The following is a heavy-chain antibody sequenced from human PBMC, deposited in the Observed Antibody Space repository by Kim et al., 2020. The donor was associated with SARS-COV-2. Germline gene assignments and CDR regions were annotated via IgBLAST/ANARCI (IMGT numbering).Heavy chain of an antibody. CDR2: INHSGST. CDR1: GGSFSGYY. Sequence: SETLSLTCAVYGGSFSGYYWSWIHQPPGKGLEWIGEINHSGSTNYNPSLKSRVTISVDTSKNQFSLKLSSVTAADTAVYYCARLKKYCSGGSCYPGPEYYYGMDVWGQGTTVTVSS. CDR3: ARLKKYCSGGSCYPGPEYYYGMDV. J-gene: IGHJ6*02. V-gene: IGHV4-34*01. D-gene: IGHD2-15*01.